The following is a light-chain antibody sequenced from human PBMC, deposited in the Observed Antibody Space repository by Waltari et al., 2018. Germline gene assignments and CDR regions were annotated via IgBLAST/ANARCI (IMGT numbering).Light chain of an antibody. CDR1: QYVSTY. J-gene: IGKJ3*01. V-gene: IGKV3-11*01. CDR3: QQRFALFT. Sequence: EIVLTQSPATLSLSPGERATLSCRASQYVSTYLAWYQQKPGQAPRLLIYEASNRATRIPARFSGSGSGTDFTLTISSLEPEDFAVYYCQQRFALFTFGPGTKVDIK. CDR2: EAS.